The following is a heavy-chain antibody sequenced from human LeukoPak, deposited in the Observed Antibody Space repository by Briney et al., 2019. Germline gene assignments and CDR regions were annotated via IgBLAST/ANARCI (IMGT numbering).Heavy chain of an antibody. CDR1: GFTFGSYA. D-gene: IGHD3-16*01. CDR3: AKAGVPWGGMDV. Sequence: GGSLRLSCAASGFTFGSYATNWVRQAPGKGLEWVSVISGSGNSYYADSVKGRFTISRDNSKNTLYLHMNSLRAEDTAVYYCAKAGVPWGGMDVWGQGTTVTVSS. J-gene: IGHJ6*02. CDR2: ISGSGNS. V-gene: IGHV3-23*01.